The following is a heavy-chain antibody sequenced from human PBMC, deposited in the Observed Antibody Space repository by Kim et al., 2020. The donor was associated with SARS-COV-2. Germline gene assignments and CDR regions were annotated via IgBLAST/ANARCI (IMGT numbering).Heavy chain of an antibody. D-gene: IGHD3-22*01. CDR2: IYYSGST. CDR1: GGSISSSSYY. J-gene: IGHJ3*02. CDR3: ARVVPITLIVVVITPSGAFYI. V-gene: IGHV4-39*02. Sequence: SETLSLTCTVSGGSISSSSYYWGWIRQPPGKGLEWIGSIYYSGSTYYTPSLKSRVTISVDTSKNHFSLKLSSVTAADTAVYYCARVVPITLIVVVITPSGAFYIWGQGTMVTVSS.